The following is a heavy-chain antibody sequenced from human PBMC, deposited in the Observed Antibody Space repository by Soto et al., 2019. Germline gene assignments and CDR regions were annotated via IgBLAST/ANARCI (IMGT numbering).Heavy chain of an antibody. CDR2: INHSGST. V-gene: IGHV4-34*01. Sequence: SETLSLTCAVYGGSFSGYYWSWIRQPPGKGLEWIGEINHSGSTNYNPSLKSRVTISVDTSKNQFSLKLSSVTAADTAVYYCARSARPPSIAARSRYFDYWGQGTLVTVSS. D-gene: IGHD6-6*01. CDR3: ARSARPPSIAARSRYFDY. J-gene: IGHJ4*02. CDR1: GGSFSGYY.